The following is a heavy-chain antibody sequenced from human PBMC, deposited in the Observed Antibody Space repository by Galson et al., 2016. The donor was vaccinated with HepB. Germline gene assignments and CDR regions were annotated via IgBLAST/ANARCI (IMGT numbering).Heavy chain of an antibody. CDR1: GFTFSSYS. J-gene: IGHJ4*02. V-gene: IGHV3-21*01. D-gene: IGHD5-18*01. CDR2: ISTTSSYI. CDR3: ARERGYNYGHPNLDC. Sequence: SLRLSCAVSGFTFSSYSMNWVRQAPGKGLEWVSSISTTSSYIYYADSVKGRFTISRDNARDSLFLQMNSLRVEDTAVYYCARERGYNYGHPNLDCWGQGTLVTVSS.